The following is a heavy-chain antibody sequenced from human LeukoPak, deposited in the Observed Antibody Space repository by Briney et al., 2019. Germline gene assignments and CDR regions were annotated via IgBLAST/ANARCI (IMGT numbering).Heavy chain of an antibody. Sequence: SETLSLTCTVSGVSISCSDYYWGWIRQPPGKGLEWIGSIYYSGRTYYNPPLKSRVSISEDTSKNQFSLKLSSVTAADTAVYYCARHRTAINRYGPYDAFDIWGQGTMVTVSS. J-gene: IGHJ3*02. CDR1: GVSISCSDYY. CDR3: ARHRTAINRYGPYDAFDI. V-gene: IGHV4-39*01. D-gene: IGHD5-18*01. CDR2: IYYSGRT.